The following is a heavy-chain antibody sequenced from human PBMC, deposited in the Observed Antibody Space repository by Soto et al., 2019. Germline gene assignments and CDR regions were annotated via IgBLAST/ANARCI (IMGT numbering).Heavy chain of an antibody. D-gene: IGHD1-26*01. CDR3: ARDVGATGD. Sequence: QVQLVQSGAEVKKPGASVKVSCKASGYTFTSYAMHWVRQAPGQRLEWRGWINAGNGNTKYSHKFQGTVTITRDTSASTAYMELSSLRSADTAVYYCARDVGATGDWGQGTLVTVSS. CDR1: GYTFTSYA. CDR2: INAGNGNT. V-gene: IGHV1-3*01. J-gene: IGHJ4*02.